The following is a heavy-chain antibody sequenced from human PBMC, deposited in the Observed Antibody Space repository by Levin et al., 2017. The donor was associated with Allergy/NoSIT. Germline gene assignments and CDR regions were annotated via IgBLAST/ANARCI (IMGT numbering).Heavy chain of an antibody. CDR3: ARQGRSAYYYGMDV. CDR2: IYYSGST. J-gene: IGHJ6*02. D-gene: IGHD2-15*01. CDR1: GGSISSSSYY. Sequence: SETLSLTCTVSGGSISSSSYYWGWIRQPPGKGREWIGSIYYSGSTYYNPSLKSRVTIAVDSSKNQFSLKLSSVTAADTAMYYCARQGRSAYYYGMDVWGLGTTVTVSS. V-gene: IGHV4-39*01.